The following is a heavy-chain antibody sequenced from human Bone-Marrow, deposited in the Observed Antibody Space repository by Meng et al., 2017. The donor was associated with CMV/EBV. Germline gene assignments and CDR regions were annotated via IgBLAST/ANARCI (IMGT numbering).Heavy chain of an antibody. J-gene: IGHJ4*02. D-gene: IGHD6-13*01. CDR1: GYTFTSYG. V-gene: IGHV1-69*04. Sequence: SVKVSCKASGYTFTSYGISWVRQAPGQGLEWMGRIIPILGIANYAQKFQGRVTITADKSTSTAYMELSSLRSEDTAVYYCASSYGYSSSWPLDYWGQGTLVTVSS. CDR2: IIPILGIA. CDR3: ASSYGYSSSWPLDY.